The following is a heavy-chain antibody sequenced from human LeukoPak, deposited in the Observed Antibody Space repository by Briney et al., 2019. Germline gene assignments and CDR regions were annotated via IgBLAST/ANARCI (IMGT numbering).Heavy chain of an antibody. Sequence: SETLSLTCTVSGGPMRTYYWSWIRQPAGKGLEWIGRIHISGSTIYNPSLESRLSMSVDTSKNQFSLKVNSVTAADTAVYYCARGNIAARQLDYWGQGTLVTVSS. D-gene: IGHD6-6*01. CDR1: GGPMRTYY. CDR2: IHISGST. V-gene: IGHV4-4*07. CDR3: ARGNIAARQLDY. J-gene: IGHJ4*02.